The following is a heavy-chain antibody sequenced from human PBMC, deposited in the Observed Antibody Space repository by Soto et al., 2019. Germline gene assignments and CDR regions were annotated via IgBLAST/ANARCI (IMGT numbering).Heavy chain of an antibody. Sequence: SETLSLTCTVSGGSVSSGSYYWSWILHPPGKGLEWIGYIYYSGSTNYNPSLKSRVTISVDTSKNQFSLKLSSVTAADTAVYYWARDAHKWTDGSWFDRWGQGTLVTVSA. CDR1: GGSVSSGSYY. V-gene: IGHV4-61*01. CDR3: ARDAHKWTDGSWFDR. J-gene: IGHJ5*01. CDR2: IYYSGST. D-gene: IGHD2-21*02.